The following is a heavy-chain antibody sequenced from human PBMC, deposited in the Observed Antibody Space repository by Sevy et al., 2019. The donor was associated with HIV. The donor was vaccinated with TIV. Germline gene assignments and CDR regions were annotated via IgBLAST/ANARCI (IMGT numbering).Heavy chain of an antibody. CDR1: GYTLTEVS. D-gene: IGHD3-22*01. J-gene: IGHJ4*02. V-gene: IGHV1-24*01. CDR2: FDPEDGET. CDR3: ATTKDYYDSSGCPFDY. Sequence: ASMKVSCKVSGYTLTEVSMHWVRQAPGKGLEWMGSFDPEDGETIFAQKFQGRVTMTEDTSTDTAYMELSSLRSEDTAVYYCATTKDYYDSSGCPFDYWGQGTLVTVSS.